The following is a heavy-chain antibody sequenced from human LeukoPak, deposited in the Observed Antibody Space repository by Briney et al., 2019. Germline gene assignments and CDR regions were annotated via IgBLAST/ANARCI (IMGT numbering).Heavy chain of an antibody. V-gene: IGHV4-34*01. D-gene: IGHD2/OR15-2a*01. Sequence: PSETLSLTCTVYGGSFSAYSWGWIRQPPGKGLEWIGEINHSGSTNYNPSLKSRVTISVDTSKNQFSLKLSSVTAADTAVYYCAGHHPRNTVDFWGQGTLVTVSS. CDR3: AGHHPRNTVDF. CDR2: INHSGST. J-gene: IGHJ4*02. CDR1: GGSFSAYS.